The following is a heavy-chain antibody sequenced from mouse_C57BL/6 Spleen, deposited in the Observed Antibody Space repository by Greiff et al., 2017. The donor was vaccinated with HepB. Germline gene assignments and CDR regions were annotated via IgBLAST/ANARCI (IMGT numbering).Heavy chain of an antibody. CDR1: GYSITSGYD. Sequence: EVKLVESGPGMVKPSQSLSLTCTVTGYSITSGYDWHWIRHFPGNKLEWMGYISYSGSTNYNPSLKSRISITHDTSKNHFFLKLNSVTTEDTATYYCAREGFYYGSSWGYFDVWGTGTTVTVSS. J-gene: IGHJ1*03. CDR3: AREGFYYGSSWGYFDV. V-gene: IGHV3-1*01. CDR2: ISYSGST. D-gene: IGHD1-1*01.